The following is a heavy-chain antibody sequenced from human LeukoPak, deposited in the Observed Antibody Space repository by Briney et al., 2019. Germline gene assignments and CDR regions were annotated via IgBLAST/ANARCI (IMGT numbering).Heavy chain of an antibody. J-gene: IGHJ3*02. D-gene: IGHD3-22*01. V-gene: IGHV1-2*02. CDR1: GYSFTGYY. CDR3: ARVFSRGGYYGASYAFDI. Sequence: ASVKVSCKASGYSFTGYYMHWVRQAPGQGLEWMGWINPNSGGTNSAQKFQGRVTMTRDTSISTAYMELSRLRSDDTAVYYCARVFSRGGYYGASYAFDIWGQGTMVTVSS. CDR2: INPNSGGT.